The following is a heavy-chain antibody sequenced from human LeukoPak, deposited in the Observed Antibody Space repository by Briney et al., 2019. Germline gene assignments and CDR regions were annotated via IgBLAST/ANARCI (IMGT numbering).Heavy chain of an antibody. Sequence: GGSLRLSCAASGFTFDAYAMHWVRQAPGKGLEWVSGISWNSGTIGYADSVKGRFTISRDNAKNSRYLQMNSLRAEDTALYFCAVDLYSSVWYGAFDMWGQGTMVTVST. CDR2: ISWNSGTI. J-gene: IGHJ3*02. V-gene: IGHV3-9*01. CDR3: AVDLYSSVWYGAFDM. CDR1: GFTFDAYA. D-gene: IGHD6-19*01.